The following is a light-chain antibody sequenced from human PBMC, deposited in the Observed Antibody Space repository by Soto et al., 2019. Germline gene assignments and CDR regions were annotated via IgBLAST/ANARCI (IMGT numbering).Light chain of an antibody. CDR3: QQRSDWPWT. V-gene: IGKV3-11*01. CDR2: ATF. CDR1: QNIAKY. Sequence: EIVLTQSPVTLSLSPGERVTLSCRASQNIAKYLAWYQQRPGQAPRLLFYATFNRATGIPPRFSGSGSGTDFTLTISSREPEDFAVYYFQQRSDWPWTFGQGTKVEV. J-gene: IGKJ1*01.